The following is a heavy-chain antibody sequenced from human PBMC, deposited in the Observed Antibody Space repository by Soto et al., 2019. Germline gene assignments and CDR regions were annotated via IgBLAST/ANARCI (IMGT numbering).Heavy chain of an antibody. J-gene: IGHJ6*02. CDR2: IIPIFGTA. V-gene: IGHV1-69*13. CDR3: AREGVSDIVVVPAATDYYYYYGMDV. Sequence: GASVKVSCKTSGGTFSSYAISWVRQAPGQGLEWMGGIIPIFGTANYAQKFQGRVTITADESTSTAYMELSSLRSEDTAVYYCAREGVSDIVVVPAATDYYYYYGMDVWGQGTTVTVSS. D-gene: IGHD2-2*01. CDR1: GGTFSSYA.